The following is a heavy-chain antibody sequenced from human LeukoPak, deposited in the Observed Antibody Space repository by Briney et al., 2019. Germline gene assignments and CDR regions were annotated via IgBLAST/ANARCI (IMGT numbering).Heavy chain of an antibody. Sequence: PSETLSLTCTVSGGFITAYYWSWIRQPPGKGLEWIGYIYYSGSTNYNPSLKSRVTISVDTSKNQFSLKLSSVTAADTAVYYCARATSSSLYYYYYMDVWGKGTTVTVSS. V-gene: IGHV4-59*01. D-gene: IGHD6-13*01. CDR3: ARATSSSLYYYYYMDV. CDR1: GGFITAYY. J-gene: IGHJ6*03. CDR2: IYYSGST.